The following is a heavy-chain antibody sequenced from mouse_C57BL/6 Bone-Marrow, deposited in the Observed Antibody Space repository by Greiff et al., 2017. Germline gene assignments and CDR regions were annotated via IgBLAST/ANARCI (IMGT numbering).Heavy chain of an antibody. CDR1: GYTFPNYW. D-gene: IGHD1-1*01. CDR3: ARSPYDYGSSYLFDY. Sequence: QVQLKESGAELVRPGTSVKMSCKASGYTFPNYWIGWAKQRPGHGLEWIGDIYPGGGYPNYNEKLKGKATLTADKSSSTAYMQFSSRTSEDSAIYYCARSPYDYGSSYLFDYWGQGTTRTVSS. V-gene: IGHV1-63*01. J-gene: IGHJ2*01. CDR2: IYPGGGYP.